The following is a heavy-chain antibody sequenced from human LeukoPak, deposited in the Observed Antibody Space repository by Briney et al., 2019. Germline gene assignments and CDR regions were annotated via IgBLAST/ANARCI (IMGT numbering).Heavy chain of an antibody. CDR2: IYYSGST. D-gene: IGHD3-22*01. V-gene: IGHV4-59*01. CDR1: GGSISSYD. J-gene: IGHJ3*02. Sequence: PSETLSLTCTVSGGSISSYDWSWVRQPPGKGLEWVGYIYYSGSTNYNPSLKRRVTISVDTSKNQCSLKLSSVTAADTAVYYCARAPYYYDSSGYGAFDIWGQGTMVTVSS. CDR3: ARAPYYYDSSGYGAFDI.